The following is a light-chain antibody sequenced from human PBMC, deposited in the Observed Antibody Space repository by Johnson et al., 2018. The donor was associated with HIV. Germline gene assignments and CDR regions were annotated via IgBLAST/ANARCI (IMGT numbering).Light chain of an antibody. V-gene: IGLV1-51*01. CDR2: DTY. CDR3: GTWDNSLSAGV. CDR1: SSNIGNNF. Sequence: SVLTQPPSVSAAPGQKVTISCSGSSSNIGNNFVSWYQQVPGTAPKLLIYDTYKRPSGIPDRFSGSKSGTSATLGISGLQTGDEADYYCGTWDNSLSAGVFGSGTKVTVL. J-gene: IGLJ1*01.